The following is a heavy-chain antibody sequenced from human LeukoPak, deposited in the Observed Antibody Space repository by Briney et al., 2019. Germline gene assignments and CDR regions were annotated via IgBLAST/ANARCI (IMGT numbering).Heavy chain of an antibody. CDR2: ISAYNGNT. Sequence: ASVKVSCKASGYTFTSYGVSWVRQAPGQWLEWMGWISAYNGNTNYAQKLQGRVTMTTDTSTSTAYMELRSPRSDDTAVYYCARDRDDFWSGDNFDHWGQGTLVTVSS. CDR3: ARDRDDFWSGDNFDH. V-gene: IGHV1-18*01. D-gene: IGHD3-3*01. CDR1: GYTFTSYG. J-gene: IGHJ4*02.